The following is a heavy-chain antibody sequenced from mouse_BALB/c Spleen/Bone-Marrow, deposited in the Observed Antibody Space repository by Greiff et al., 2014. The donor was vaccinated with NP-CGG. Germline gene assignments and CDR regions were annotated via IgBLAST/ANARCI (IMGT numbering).Heavy chain of an antibody. CDR1: GYSFTSYW. V-gene: IGHV1S81*02. D-gene: IGHD2-12*01. CDR3: TRSELRRGGYALDY. J-gene: IGHJ4*01. Sequence: VKLMESRAELVKPGASVKLSCKASGYSFTSYWMHWVKQRPGQGLEWIGEISPSNGRSNYNEKFKSKATLTVDKSSSTAYMQLSGQTSEDSAVYYCTRSELRRGGYALDYWGLGTSVTVSS. CDR2: ISPSNGRS.